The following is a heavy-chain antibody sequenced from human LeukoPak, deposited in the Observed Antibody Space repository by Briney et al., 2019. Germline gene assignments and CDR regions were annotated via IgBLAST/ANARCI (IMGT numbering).Heavy chain of an antibody. D-gene: IGHD6-19*01. CDR1: GFTFSSHW. CDR2: IKQDGREK. J-gene: IGHJ4*02. CDR3: ARVQGSSGPGIFDY. V-gene: IGHV3-7*01. Sequence: PGGSLRLSCAASGFTFSSHWMSWVRQAPGKGLDWVANIKQDGREKYYVDSVKGRFTITKDNAKNSLYMQMNSLRAEDTAVYYCARVQGSSGPGIFDYWGQGTLVTVSS.